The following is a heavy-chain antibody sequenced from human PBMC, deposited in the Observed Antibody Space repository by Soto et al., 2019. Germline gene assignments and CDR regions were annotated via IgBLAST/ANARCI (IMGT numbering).Heavy chain of an antibody. V-gene: IGHV3-23*01. CDR1: GFTFDDYA. CDR3: AKEIGQRRGRGY. D-gene: IGHD1-1*01. Sequence: PGGSLRLSCAASGFTFDDYAMSWVRQAPGKGLEWVSAISGSGGSTYYADSVKGRFTISRDNSKNTLYLQMNSLRAEDTAVYYCAKEIGQRRGRGYWGQGTLVTVSS. J-gene: IGHJ4*02. CDR2: ISGSGGST.